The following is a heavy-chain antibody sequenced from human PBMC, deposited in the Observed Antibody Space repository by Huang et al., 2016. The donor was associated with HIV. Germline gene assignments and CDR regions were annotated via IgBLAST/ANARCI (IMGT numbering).Heavy chain of an antibody. J-gene: IGHJ4*02. D-gene: IGHD3-22*01. Sequence: EVQLVESGGGLVQPGGSLRLSCAASGFSIRRYWMHWVRHAPGKGVVWGSRMNRDGSSKSDADSVKGRFTISRDNAKNTLYLQMNSLRAEDTAVYYCARDPRIQSWLNFFDYWGQGTLVSVSS. V-gene: IGHV3-74*01. CDR1: GFSIRRYW. CDR3: ARDPRIQSWLNFFDY. CDR2: MNRDGSSK.